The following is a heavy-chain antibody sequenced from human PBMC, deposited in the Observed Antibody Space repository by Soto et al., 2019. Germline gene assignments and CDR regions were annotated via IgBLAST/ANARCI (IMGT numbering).Heavy chain of an antibody. J-gene: IGHJ4*02. Sequence: SETLSLTCTVSGGSISSSSYYWGWIRQPPGKGLEWIGSIFYSGSTYYNPSLKSRVTISVDTSKNQFSLKLSSVTAADTAVYYCARDKITGLFDYWGQGALVTVSS. CDR3: ARDKITGLFDY. D-gene: IGHD2-8*02. V-gene: IGHV4-39*02. CDR2: IFYSGST. CDR1: GGSISSSSYY.